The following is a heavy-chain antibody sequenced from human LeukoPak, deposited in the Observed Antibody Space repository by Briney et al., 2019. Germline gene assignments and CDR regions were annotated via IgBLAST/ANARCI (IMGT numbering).Heavy chain of an antibody. CDR1: GFTFSSYG. CDR3: ARDAGGSGYDFN. CDR2: ISYDGSNK. V-gene: IGHV3-30*03. D-gene: IGHD5-12*01. J-gene: IGHJ4*02. Sequence: GRSLRLSCAASGFTFSSYGMHWVRQAPGKGLEWVAVISYDGSNKYYADSVKGRFTISRDNAKNSLYLQMNSLRAEDTAVYYCARDAGGSGYDFNWGQGTLVTVSS.